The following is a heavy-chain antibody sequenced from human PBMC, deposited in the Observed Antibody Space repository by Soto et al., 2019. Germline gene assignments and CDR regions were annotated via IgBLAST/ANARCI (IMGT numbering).Heavy chain of an antibody. CDR3: TSPTFDFWSGYYTDYYYYYYMDV. Sequence: GGSLRLSCAASGLTFSSYAMSWVRQAPGKGLEWASAISGSGGSTYYADSVKGRFTISRDNSKNTLYLQMNSLRAEDTAVYYCTSPTFDFWSGYYTDYYYYYYMDVWGKGTTVT. J-gene: IGHJ6*03. CDR1: GLTFSSYA. CDR2: ISGSGGST. V-gene: IGHV3-23*01. D-gene: IGHD3-3*01.